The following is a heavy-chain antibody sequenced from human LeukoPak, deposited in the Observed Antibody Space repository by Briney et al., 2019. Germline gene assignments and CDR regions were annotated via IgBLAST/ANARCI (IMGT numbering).Heavy chain of an antibody. D-gene: IGHD6-19*01. CDR2: IKQDGSVK. V-gene: IGHV3-7*03. Sequence: PGGSLRLSCAASGSTLSAYWMNWVRKAPGKGLEWVAIIKQDGSVKLYVDSVKGRSTTPRDNATSSLYLQINSIRAEDTAMYYCVSGIGWLPDYWGQGTPVTVSS. CDR1: GSTLSAYW. J-gene: IGHJ4*02. CDR3: VSGIGWLPDY.